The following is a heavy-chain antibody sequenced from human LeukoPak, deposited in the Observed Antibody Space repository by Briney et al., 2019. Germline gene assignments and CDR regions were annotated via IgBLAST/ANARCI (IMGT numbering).Heavy chain of an antibody. CDR1: GFTFSSYE. V-gene: IGHV3-48*03. CDR3: AREWAGVWFGESIYLYGMDV. J-gene: IGHJ6*04. Sequence: GGTLSLSCAASGFTFSSYEMNWVRQAPGKGLEGVSYISSNGSTIYYADSVKGRCTISRDNAKNSLYVQMYSLSAEDTAVYYCAREWAGVWFGESIYLYGMDVWGKGTTVTVSS. CDR2: ISSNGSTI. D-gene: IGHD3-10*01.